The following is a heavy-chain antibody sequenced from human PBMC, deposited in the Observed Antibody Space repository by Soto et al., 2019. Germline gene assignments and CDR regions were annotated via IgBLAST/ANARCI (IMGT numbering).Heavy chain of an antibody. J-gene: IGHJ4*02. CDR2: IFHTGGT. D-gene: IGHD6-25*01. V-gene: IGHV4-4*02. Sequence: QVQLQESGPGLVKPSETLSLTCTVSSDSISGENWWSWVRQPPGMGLEWIGEIFHTGGTNYNPSLNSRGTMGVDKSKSQFSLELISASAADPAVYHCARVFSSGSGWMYYFDFWGQGTLVSVSS. CDR1: SDSISGENW. CDR3: ARVFSSGSGWMYYFDF.